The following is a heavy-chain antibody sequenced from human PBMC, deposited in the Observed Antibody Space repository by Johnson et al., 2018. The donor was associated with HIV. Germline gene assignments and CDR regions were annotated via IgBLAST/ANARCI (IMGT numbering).Heavy chain of an antibody. D-gene: IGHD2-8*02. J-gene: IGHJ3*02. CDR3: ARVRTGRENAFDI. CDR1: GFIFSSYG. CDR2: IYSDGST. V-gene: IGHV3-NL1*01. Sequence: QVQLVESGGGVVQPGRSVRLSCAASGFIFSSYGMHWVRQAPGKGLEWVSVIYSDGSTYYADSVKGRFTISRDNSKSTLYLQMNSLRAEDTAVYYCARVRTGRENAFDIWGQGTMVTVSS.